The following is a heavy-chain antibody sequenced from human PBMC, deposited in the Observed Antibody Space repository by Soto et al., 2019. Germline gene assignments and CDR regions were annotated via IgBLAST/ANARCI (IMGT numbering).Heavy chain of an antibody. V-gene: IGHV4-4*07. Sequence: QVQLQESGPGLVKPSETLSLTCTVSGGSITSDFWNWIRQPAGKGLEYVGRVHTSGDTNYNPSLRSRVTMSLDTSKNLCSLTLSSVTAADTAVYYCATTMDSGRSVDSWGRGTLVTVSS. CDR1: GGSITSDF. CDR2: VHTSGDT. J-gene: IGHJ4*02. CDR3: ATTMDSGRSVDS. D-gene: IGHD2-15*01.